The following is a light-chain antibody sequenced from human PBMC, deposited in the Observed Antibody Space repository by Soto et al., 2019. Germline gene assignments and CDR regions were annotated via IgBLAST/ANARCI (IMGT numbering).Light chain of an antibody. V-gene: IGKV1-5*01. CDR2: DAS. Sequence: DIQMTQSPSTLSASIGDRVTITCRASQNINNWIAWYQQKPGKAPKFLIYDASTLESGVPSRFSGSGFGTEFSLTISSPQPDDFGSYYCRHMRTFGQGTKVDIK. CDR1: QNINNW. CDR3: RHMRT. J-gene: IGKJ1*01.